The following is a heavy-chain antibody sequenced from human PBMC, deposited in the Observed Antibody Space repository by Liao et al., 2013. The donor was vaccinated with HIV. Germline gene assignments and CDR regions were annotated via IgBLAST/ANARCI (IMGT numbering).Heavy chain of an antibody. V-gene: IGHV4-4*07. CDR2: ISATGST. Sequence: QVQLQESGPRVVEPSGTLSLTCTVVGNFITTDYWAWIRQPAGQGLEWIGRISATGSTNYNPSLKSRVAISVDTSKNLLSLRLSSVTAADTAVYYCARRVGTTPYIWFDPWGQGTLVTVSS. CDR1: GNFITTDY. J-gene: IGHJ5*02. CDR3: ARRVGTTPYIWFDP. D-gene: IGHD1-26*01.